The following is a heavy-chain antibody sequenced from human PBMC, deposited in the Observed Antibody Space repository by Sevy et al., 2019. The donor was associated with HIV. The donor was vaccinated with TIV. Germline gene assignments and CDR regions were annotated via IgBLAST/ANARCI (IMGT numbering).Heavy chain of an antibody. D-gene: IGHD3-10*01. CDR3: ARDRANILRGVGYFDL. V-gene: IGHV1-2*02. J-gene: IGHJ2*01. Sequence: ASVKVSCKASGFTFTGSYVHWVRQAPGQGLEWLGWINPNNSGTGYAQMFQGRVTMTRDTSISTAYMELSGLKSDDTAVYYCARDRANILRGVGYFDLWGRGTLVTVSS. CDR1: GFTFTGSY. CDR2: INPNNSGT.